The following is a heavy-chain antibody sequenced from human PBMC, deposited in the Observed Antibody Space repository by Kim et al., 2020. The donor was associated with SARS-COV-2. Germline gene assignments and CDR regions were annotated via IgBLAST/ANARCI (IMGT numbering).Heavy chain of an antibody. V-gene: IGHV3-33*05. D-gene: IGHD3-10*01. CDR3: ATDRITVVRGIISYGMDG. CDR2: VSSDGSNK. Sequence: GGSLRLSCAASGFTFSSYGMHWVRQAPGKGLEWVAVVSSDGSNKYYADSVKGRFTISRDNSKKTLYMQMNSLRAEDTAVYYCATDRITVVRGIISYGMDGWGQGTTVTVSS. J-gene: IGHJ6*02. CDR1: GFTFSSYG.